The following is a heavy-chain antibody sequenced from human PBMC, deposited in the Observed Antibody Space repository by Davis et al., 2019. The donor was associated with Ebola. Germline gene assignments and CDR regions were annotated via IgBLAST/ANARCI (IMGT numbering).Heavy chain of an antibody. D-gene: IGHD3-22*01. CDR3: ARHVFYSDSSGYYFYFDY. CDR1: GGSISSSSYY. CDR2: IYYSGST. Sequence: SETLSLTCTVSGGSISSSSYYWGWIRQPPGKGLEWIGYIYYSGSTNYNPSLKSRVTISVDTSKNQFSLKLSSVTAADTAVYYCARHVFYSDSSGYYFYFDYWGQGTLVTVSS. J-gene: IGHJ4*02. V-gene: IGHV4-61*05.